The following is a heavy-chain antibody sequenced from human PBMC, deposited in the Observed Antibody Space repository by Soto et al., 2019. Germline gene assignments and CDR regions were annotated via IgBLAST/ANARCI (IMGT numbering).Heavy chain of an antibody. CDR2: INHSGRT. D-gene: IGHD6-13*01. Sequence: SETLSLTCAVYGGSISGHYWNWILQPPGKGLEWIGEINHSGRTNYNPSLKSRVTMSVDTSKNQFSLNLGSVPAADTAVYYCARGNIAAALVYWGRGTQVTGS. V-gene: IGHV4-34*01. CDR3: ARGNIAAALVY. J-gene: IGHJ4*02. CDR1: GGSISGHY.